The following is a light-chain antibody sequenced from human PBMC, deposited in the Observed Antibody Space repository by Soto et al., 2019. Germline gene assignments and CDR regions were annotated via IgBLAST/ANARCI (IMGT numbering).Light chain of an antibody. J-gene: IGLJ2*01. CDR2: TDN. Sequence: QSVLTQPPSVSGTPGQRITISCSGSNSNVGSNTVNWYQQLPGAAPKLLMYTDNQRPSTVPDRFSGSKSGTAASLAISGLLSEDEAEYYCAGWYDGLRAVVFGGGTKLTVL. V-gene: IGLV1-44*01. CDR3: AGWYDGLRAVV. CDR1: NSNVGSNT.